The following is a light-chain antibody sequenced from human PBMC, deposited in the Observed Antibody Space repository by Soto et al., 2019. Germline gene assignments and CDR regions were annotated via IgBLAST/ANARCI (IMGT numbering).Light chain of an antibody. V-gene: IGKV2-30*01. CDR3: MQGTKWPPT. CDR2: QAS. Sequence: DVVVTQSPFSLPVTLGQPASISCRSSQSIVYSDGKAYLSWFQQRPGQSPRRLIYQASNRDSGVPDRFSGSGSGTDFTLQIDRVEAEDVGIYYCMQGTKWPPTFGRGTRVEIK. CDR1: QSIVYSDGKAY. J-gene: IGKJ1*01.